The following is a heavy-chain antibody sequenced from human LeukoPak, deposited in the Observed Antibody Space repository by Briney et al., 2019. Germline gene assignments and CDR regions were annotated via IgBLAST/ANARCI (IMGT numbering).Heavy chain of an antibody. CDR1: GFTFSRYA. CDR2: IYYSGST. V-gene: IGHV4-39*01. J-gene: IGHJ4*02. CDR3: ARHDLWFGELSYLDY. D-gene: IGHD3-10*01. Sequence: GSLRLSCAASGFTFSRYAMSWVRQPPGKGLEWIWSIYYSGSTYYNPSLKSRVSISVDTSKNQFPLKLSSVTAADTAVYYCARHDLWFGELSYLDYWGQGTLVTDSS.